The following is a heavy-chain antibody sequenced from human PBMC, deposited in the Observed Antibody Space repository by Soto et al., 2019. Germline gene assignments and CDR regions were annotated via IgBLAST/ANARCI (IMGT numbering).Heavy chain of an antibody. V-gene: IGHV3-15*01. J-gene: IGHJ5*02. CDR1: GLTFSNAW. Sequence: EVQLVESGGGLVKPGGSLRLSCAASGLTFSNAWMSWVRQAPGKGLEWVGRVKSKTDSETTNYAAPVKGRFTISRDDSEKPLYLQMNSLKTEDTAVYYCTTNVRQSSLWFGSWVQGSLVTVSS. D-gene: IGHD2-21*01. CDR3: TTNVRQSSLWFGS. CDR2: VKSKTDSETT.